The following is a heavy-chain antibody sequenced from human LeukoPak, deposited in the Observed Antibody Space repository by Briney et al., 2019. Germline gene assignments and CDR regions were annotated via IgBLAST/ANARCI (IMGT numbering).Heavy chain of an antibody. CDR3: ARAAIVGATEDRIPPNWFDP. D-gene: IGHD1-26*01. CDR1: GYTFTSYG. Sequence: ASVKVSCKASGYTFTSYGISWVRQAPGQGLEWMGWISAYNGNTNYAQKLQGRVTMTTDTSTSTAYMELRSLRSDGTAVYYCARAAIVGATEDRIPPNWFDPWGQGTLVTVSS. V-gene: IGHV1-18*01. CDR2: ISAYNGNT. J-gene: IGHJ5*02.